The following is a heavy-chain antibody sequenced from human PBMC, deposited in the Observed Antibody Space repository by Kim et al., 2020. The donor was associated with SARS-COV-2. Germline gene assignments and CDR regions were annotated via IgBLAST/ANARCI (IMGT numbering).Heavy chain of an antibody. J-gene: IGHJ6*02. CDR3: GITMVRGDDPDYYYGMDV. D-gene: IGHD3-10*01. Sequence: SVKVSCKASGGTFSSYAISWVRQAPGQGLEWMGGIIPIFGTANYAQKFQGRVTITADESTSTAYMELSSLRSEDTAVYYAGITMVRGDDPDYYYGMDVWGQGTTVTVSS. CDR2: IIPIFGTA. V-gene: IGHV1-69*01. CDR1: GGTFSSYA.